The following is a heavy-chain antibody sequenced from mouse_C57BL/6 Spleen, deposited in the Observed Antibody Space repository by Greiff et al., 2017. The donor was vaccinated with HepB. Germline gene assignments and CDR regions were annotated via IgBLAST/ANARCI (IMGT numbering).Heavy chain of an antibody. CDR2: IDPNSGGT. CDR1: GYTFTSYW. V-gene: IGHV1-72*01. Sequence: QVQLKQPGAELVKPGASVKLSCKASGYTFTSYWMHWVKQRPGRGLEWIGRIDPNSGGTKYNEKFKSKATLTVDKPSSTAYMQLSSLTSEDSAVYYCARWGEDYWYFDVWGTGTTVTVSS. CDR3: ARWGEDYWYFDV. J-gene: IGHJ1*03.